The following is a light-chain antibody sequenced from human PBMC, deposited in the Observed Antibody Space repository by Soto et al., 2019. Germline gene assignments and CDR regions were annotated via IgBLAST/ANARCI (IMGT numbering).Light chain of an antibody. V-gene: IGLV2-11*01. CDR1: SSDVGGYNY. Sequence: LTHPRSVSGSPGQSVTIPCTGTSSDVGGYNYVSWYQQHPGKAPKLMIYDVSKRPSGVPDRFSGSKSGNTASLTISGLQAEDGADYYCCSYAGSYSYVFGTGTKVTVL. CDR3: CSYAGSYSYV. CDR2: DVS. J-gene: IGLJ1*01.